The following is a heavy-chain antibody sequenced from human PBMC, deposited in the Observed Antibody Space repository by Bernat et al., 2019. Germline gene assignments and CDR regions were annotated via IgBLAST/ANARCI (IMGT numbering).Heavy chain of an antibody. J-gene: IGHJ3*02. CDR3: AGLYDAFDI. Sequence: EVQLVESGGGLVQRGGSLRLSCAASGFTVSFNYMSWVRQAPGKGLEWVSIIYSGGNTYYAESVKGRFTISRDNSKNTLYLQMNSLRVEDTAVYYCAGLYDAFDIWGQGTKVTVSS. CDR2: IYSGGNT. CDR1: GFTVSFNY. D-gene: IGHD6-19*01. V-gene: IGHV3-66*01.